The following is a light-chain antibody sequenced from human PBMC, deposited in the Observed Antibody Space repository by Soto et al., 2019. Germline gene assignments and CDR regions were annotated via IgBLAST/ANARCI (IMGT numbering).Light chain of an antibody. Sequence: QSALTQPASVSGSPGQSIAISCTGSSSDIGAYNYVYWYQQHPGKAPKLMIYDVNNRPSGVSDRFSGSKSGNTASLTISGLQDEDEADYYCSSYTRESTYVLGTGTKLTVL. V-gene: IGLV2-14*03. CDR1: SSDIGAYNY. J-gene: IGLJ1*01. CDR3: SSYTRESTYV. CDR2: DVN.